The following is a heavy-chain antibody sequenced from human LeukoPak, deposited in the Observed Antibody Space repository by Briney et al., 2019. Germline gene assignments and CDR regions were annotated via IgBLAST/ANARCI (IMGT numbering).Heavy chain of an antibody. CDR1: GFTFSSYS. Sequence: PGGSLRLSCAASGFTFSSYSMNWVRQAPGKGLEWVSSISSSSSYIYYADSVKGRFTISRDNAKNSLYLQMNSLRAEDMALYYCAKDIYPYGSGSYHPSFDYWGQGTLVTVSS. CDR3: AKDIYPYGSGSYHPSFDY. V-gene: IGHV3-21*04. J-gene: IGHJ4*02. D-gene: IGHD3-10*01. CDR2: ISSSSSYI.